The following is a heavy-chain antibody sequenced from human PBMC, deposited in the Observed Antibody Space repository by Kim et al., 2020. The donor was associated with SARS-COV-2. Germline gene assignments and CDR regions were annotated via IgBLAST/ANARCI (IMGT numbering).Heavy chain of an antibody. J-gene: IGHJ6*02. D-gene: IGHD6-13*01. V-gene: IGHV3-74*01. Sequence: YADSVKGLLTISRDNAKNTLYLQMNSLRAEDTAVYYCARDMQQLVRGMDVWGQGTTVTVSS. CDR3: ARDMQQLVRGMDV.